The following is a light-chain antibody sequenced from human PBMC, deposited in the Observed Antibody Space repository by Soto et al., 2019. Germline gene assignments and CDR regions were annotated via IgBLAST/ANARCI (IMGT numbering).Light chain of an antibody. Sequence: DIVMTQSPDSLAVSLGERATINCKSSQSVLYSSDNKNYLAWYQQKPGQPPKLLIYWASTRDSGVPDRLSGSGTEADFTLTISSMQAEDVTVYYCQQYYSTLTFGGGTKVEIK. CDR2: WAS. CDR3: QQYYSTLT. CDR1: QSVLYSSDNKNY. V-gene: IGKV4-1*01. J-gene: IGKJ4*01.